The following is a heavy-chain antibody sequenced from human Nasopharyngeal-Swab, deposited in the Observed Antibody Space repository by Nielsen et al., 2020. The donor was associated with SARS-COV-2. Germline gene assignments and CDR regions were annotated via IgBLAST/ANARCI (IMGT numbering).Heavy chain of an antibody. V-gene: IGHV3-33*01. D-gene: IGHD5-12*01. Sequence: VRQAPGKGLEWVAVIWYDGSNKYYADSVKGRFTISRDNSKNMLYLQMNSLRAEDTAVYYCARDSDSGYSLDAFDIWGQGTMVTVSS. J-gene: IGHJ3*02. CDR2: IWYDGSNK. CDR3: ARDSDSGYSLDAFDI.